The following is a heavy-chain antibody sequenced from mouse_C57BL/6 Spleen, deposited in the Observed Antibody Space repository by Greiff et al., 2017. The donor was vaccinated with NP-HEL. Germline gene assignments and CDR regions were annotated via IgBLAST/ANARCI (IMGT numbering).Heavy chain of an antibody. J-gene: IGHJ3*01. D-gene: IGHD1-1*01. CDR1: GYTFTSYW. CDR3: ALFYFGSSPFAY. Sequence: VQLQQPGAELVRPGSSVKLSCKASGYTFTSYWMHWVKQRPIQGLEWIGNIDPSDSETHYNPKFKDKATLTGDKSSSTAYMQLSSLTSEDSAVYYFALFYFGSSPFAYWGQGTLVTVSS. CDR2: IDPSDSET. V-gene: IGHV1-52*01.